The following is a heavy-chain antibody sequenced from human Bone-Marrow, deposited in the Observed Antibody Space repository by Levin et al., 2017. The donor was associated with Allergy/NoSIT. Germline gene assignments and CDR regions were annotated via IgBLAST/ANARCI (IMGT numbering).Heavy chain of an antibody. D-gene: IGHD2-2*01. CDR1: GGTFSSYA. CDR2: IIPIFGTA. Sequence: SVKVSCKASGGTFSSYAISWVRQAPGQGLEWMGGIIPIFGTANYAQRFQGRVTITADESTSTAYMELSSLRSEDTAVYYCASGIVVVPAAGAGGYYYYYMDVWGKGTTVTVSS. J-gene: IGHJ6*03. CDR3: ASGIVVVPAAGAGGYYYYYMDV. V-gene: IGHV1-69*13.